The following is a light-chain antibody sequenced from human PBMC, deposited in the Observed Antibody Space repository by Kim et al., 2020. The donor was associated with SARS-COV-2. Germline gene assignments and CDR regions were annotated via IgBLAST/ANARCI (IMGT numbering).Light chain of an antibody. Sequence: QSALTQPRSVSGSPGQSVTISCNGTSSDVGGYNYVSWYQQYPGKAPKLMIHDVSQRPSGVPDRFSGSKSGNTASLTISGLQAEDEADYSCSSYAGNYIRVFGGGTQLTVL. CDR2: DVS. J-gene: IGLJ3*02. CDR3: SSYAGNYIRV. CDR1: SSDVGGYNY. V-gene: IGLV2-11*01.